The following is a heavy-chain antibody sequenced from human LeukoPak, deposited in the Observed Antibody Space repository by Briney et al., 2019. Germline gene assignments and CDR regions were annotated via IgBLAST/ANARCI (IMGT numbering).Heavy chain of an antibody. Sequence: GSLRLSCAASGFTFSDYYMSWIRQPPGKGLEWIGEINHSGSTNYNPSLKSRVTISVDTSKNQFSLKLSSVTAADTAMYYCAKSNGYGLIDYWGQGTLVTVSS. CDR1: GFTFSDYY. D-gene: IGHD5-12*01. CDR2: INHSGST. V-gene: IGHV4-34*08. J-gene: IGHJ4*02. CDR3: AKSNGYGLIDY.